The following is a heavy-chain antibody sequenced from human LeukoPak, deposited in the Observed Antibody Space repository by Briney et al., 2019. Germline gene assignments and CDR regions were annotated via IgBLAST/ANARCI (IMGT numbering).Heavy chain of an antibody. V-gene: IGHV5-51*01. J-gene: IGHJ4*02. D-gene: IGHD4-17*01. CDR2: IYPGDSDT. Sequence: GESLKISCKGSGYSFTSYWIGWVRQRPGKGLEWMGIIYPGDSDTRYSPSFQGQVTISADKSISTAYLQWSSLKASDTAMYYCARQATVTTSPFDYWGQGTLVTVSS. CDR3: ARQATVTTSPFDY. CDR1: GYSFTSYW.